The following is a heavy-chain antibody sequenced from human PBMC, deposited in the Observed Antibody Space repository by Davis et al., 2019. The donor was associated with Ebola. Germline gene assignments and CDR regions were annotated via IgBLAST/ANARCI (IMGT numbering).Heavy chain of an antibody. Sequence: PSETLSLTCTVSGGSISSYYWSWIRQPPGKGLEWIGYIYYSGSTNYNPSLKSRVTMSLDTSKSQFSLRLTSVTAADTAIYYCARGGGVVIVPAAIYWFDPWGQGILVTVSS. CDR3: ARGGGVVIVPAAIYWFDP. CDR1: GGSISSYY. CDR2: IYYSGST. J-gene: IGHJ5*02. V-gene: IGHV4-59*12. D-gene: IGHD2-2*02.